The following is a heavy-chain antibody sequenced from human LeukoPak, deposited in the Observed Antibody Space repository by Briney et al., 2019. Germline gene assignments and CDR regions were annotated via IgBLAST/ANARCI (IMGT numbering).Heavy chain of an antibody. D-gene: IGHD2-21*02. V-gene: IGHV3-48*03. CDR1: GFTFSSYE. CDR3: ARGARIVVVTGDYMDV. Sequence: GGSLRLSCAASGFTFSSYEMNWVRQAPGKGLEWVSYISSSGSTIYYADSVKGRFTISRDNAKNSLYLQMNSLRADDTAVYYCARGARIVVVTGDYMDVWGKGTTVTVSS. CDR2: ISSSGSTI. J-gene: IGHJ6*03.